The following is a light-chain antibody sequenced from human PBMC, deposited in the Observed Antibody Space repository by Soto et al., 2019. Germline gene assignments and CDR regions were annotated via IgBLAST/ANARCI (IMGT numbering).Light chain of an antibody. CDR2: AAS. CDR1: QSVGSA. CDR3: QQYKNWPPLT. V-gene: IGKV3-15*01. Sequence: EIVMTQSPATLSVSPGETATLSCRASQSVGSAVAWHQHKPGQAPRLVIVAASIRATGVPGRFSGAGSGTEFTLTISSLQSEDFAVYYCQQYKNWPPLTFGGGTTVEIK. J-gene: IGKJ4*01.